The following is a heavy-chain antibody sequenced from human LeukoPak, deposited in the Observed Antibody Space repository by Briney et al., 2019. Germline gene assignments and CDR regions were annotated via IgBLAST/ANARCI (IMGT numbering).Heavy chain of an antibody. V-gene: IGHV4-59*01. Sequence: PSETLSLTCTVSGGSISSYYWSWIRQPPGKGLEWIGYIYYSGSTNYNPSLKSRVTISVVTSKNQFSLKLSSVTAADTAVYYCARVSRRLNYDILTGYPYYFDYWGQGTLVTVSS. CDR3: ARVSRRLNYDILTGYPYYFDY. D-gene: IGHD3-9*01. J-gene: IGHJ4*02. CDR1: GGSISSYY. CDR2: IYYSGST.